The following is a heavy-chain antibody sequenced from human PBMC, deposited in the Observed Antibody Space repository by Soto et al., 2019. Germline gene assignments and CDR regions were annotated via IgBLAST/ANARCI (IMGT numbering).Heavy chain of an antibody. CDR1: GFSLSADGVG. CDR3: AHAYGGTSWPNDAFDV. CDR2: IYWDDDQ. Sequence: QITLKESGPTLVKPTQTLTLTCIFSGFSLSADGVGVGWIRQPPGKALEWLALIYWDDDQRYSPSLKTRLTITKDTSKNQVVLTMTNMDPVDTATYYCAHAYGGTSWPNDAFDVWGQGTVVTVSS. J-gene: IGHJ3*01. D-gene: IGHD2-2*01. V-gene: IGHV2-5*02.